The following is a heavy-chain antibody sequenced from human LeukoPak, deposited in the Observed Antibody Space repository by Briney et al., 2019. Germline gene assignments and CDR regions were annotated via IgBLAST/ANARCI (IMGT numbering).Heavy chain of an antibody. V-gene: IGHV1-8*02. J-gene: IGHJ4*02. D-gene: IGHD6-13*01. CDR1: GYTFSNYD. Sequence: ASVKVSCKASGYTFSNYDINWVRQATGQGLEWMGYMNPNSGNTDYAQKLQGRATMTTDTSTSTAYMELRSLRSDDTAVYYCARDRAAGPTLFDYWGQGTLVTVSS. CDR3: ARDRAAGPTLFDY. CDR2: MNPNSGNT.